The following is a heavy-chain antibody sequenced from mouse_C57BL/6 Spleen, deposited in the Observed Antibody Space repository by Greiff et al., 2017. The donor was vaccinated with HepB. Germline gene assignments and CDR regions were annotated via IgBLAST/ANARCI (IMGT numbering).Heavy chain of an antibody. CDR3: ARRRRNFSYDYDGYFDV. CDR2: INPNNGGT. J-gene: IGHJ1*03. Sequence: EVQLQQSGPELVKPGASVKISCKASGYTFTDYYMNWVKQSHGKSLEWIGDINPNNGGTSYNQKFKGKATLTVDKSSSTAYMELRSLTSEDSAVYYCARRRRNFSYDYDGYFDVWGTGTTVTVSS. CDR1: GYTFTDYY. V-gene: IGHV1-26*01. D-gene: IGHD2-4*01.